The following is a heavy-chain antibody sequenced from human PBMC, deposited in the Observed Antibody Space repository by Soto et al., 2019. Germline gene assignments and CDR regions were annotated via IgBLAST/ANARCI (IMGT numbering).Heavy chain of an antibody. D-gene: IGHD3-22*01. CDR2: VNAGNGNT. Sequence: QVQLVQSGAEVKKPGASVKVSCKASGYTFANFAMHWVRQAPGHRLGWMGWVNAGNGNTKYSQRFQGRVSITRDTSATTPYTELSSLRSEATALYYWGRRTMSRTSSLSSVDYWGPGTLLTVPS. J-gene: IGHJ4*02. CDR1: GYTFANFA. CDR3: GRRTMSRTSSLSSVDY. V-gene: IGHV1-3*01.